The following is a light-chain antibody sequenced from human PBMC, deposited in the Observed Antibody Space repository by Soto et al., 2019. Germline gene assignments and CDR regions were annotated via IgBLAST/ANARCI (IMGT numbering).Light chain of an antibody. J-gene: IGLJ3*02. CDR2: EVF. CDR3: GSYAGRDSWR. V-gene: IGLV2-8*01. CDR1: SSDVGGYNY. Sequence: QSVLTQPASVSGSPGQSITISCSGTSSDVGGYNYVSWYQQHPGKAPKLMIYEVFRRPSGVPDRFSGSKSGNTASLTVSGLQAEDEADYYCGSYAGRDSWRFGGGTKLTVL.